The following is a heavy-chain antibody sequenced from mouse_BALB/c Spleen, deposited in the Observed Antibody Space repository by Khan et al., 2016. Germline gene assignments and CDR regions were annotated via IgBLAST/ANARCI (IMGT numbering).Heavy chain of an antibody. CDR3: ARDYYGSGFFDY. Sequence: EVQLQESGPGLVKPSQSLSLTCTVTGYSITSDYAWNWIRQFPGNKLEWMGYINYSGSTSYNPSLKSRISITRDTSKNQFFLQLNSVTTEDTATNYWARDYYGSGFFDYWGQGTTLTVSS. V-gene: IGHV3-2*02. CDR2: INYSGST. D-gene: IGHD1-1*01. CDR1: GYSITSDYA. J-gene: IGHJ2*01.